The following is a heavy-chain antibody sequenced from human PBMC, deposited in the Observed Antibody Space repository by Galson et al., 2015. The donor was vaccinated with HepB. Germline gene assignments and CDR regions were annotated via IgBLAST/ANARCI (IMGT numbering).Heavy chain of an antibody. Sequence: SLRLSCAASGFTVSSNYMSWVRQAPGKGLEWVSVIYSGGSTYYADSVKGRFTISRDNSKNTLYLQMNSLRAEDTAVYYCARLWFGELGENYFDYWGQGTLVTVSS. V-gene: IGHV3-53*01. CDR2: IYSGGST. D-gene: IGHD3-10*01. CDR1: GFTVSSNY. CDR3: ARLWFGELGENYFDY. J-gene: IGHJ4*02.